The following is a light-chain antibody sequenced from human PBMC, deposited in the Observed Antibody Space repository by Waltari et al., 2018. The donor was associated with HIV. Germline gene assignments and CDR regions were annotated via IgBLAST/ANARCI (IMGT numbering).Light chain of an antibody. CDR3: SSYTRSISVA. CDR1: SDAVGGYNL. Sequence: QSALTPPPSVSGSRGQWLTITCTGTSDAVGGYNLVSWYQHHSGAAPKLIIFADRARPSGVSSRFSASKSGNTATLTITGLLPDDEADYYCSSYTRSISVAFGGGTRVTV. J-gene: IGLJ2*01. CDR2: ADR. V-gene: IGLV2-14*01.